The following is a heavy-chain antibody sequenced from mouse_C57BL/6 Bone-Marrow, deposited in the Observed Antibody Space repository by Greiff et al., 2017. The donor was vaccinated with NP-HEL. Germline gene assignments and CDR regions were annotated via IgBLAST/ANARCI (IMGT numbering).Heavy chain of an antibody. V-gene: IGHV1-64*01. CDR3: ARDTAQAPYYFDY. CDR2: IHPNSGST. J-gene: IGHJ2*01. D-gene: IGHD3-2*02. CDR1: GYTFTSYW. Sequence: VQLQQPGAELVKPGASVKLSCKASGYTFTSYWMHWVKQRPGQGLEWIGMIHPNSGSTNYNEKFKSKATLTVDKSSSTAYMQLSSLTSEDSAVYYCARDTAQAPYYFDYWGQGTTLTVSS.